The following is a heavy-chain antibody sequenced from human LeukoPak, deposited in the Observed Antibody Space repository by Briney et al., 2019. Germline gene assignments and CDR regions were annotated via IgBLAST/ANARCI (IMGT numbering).Heavy chain of an antibody. D-gene: IGHD2-2*01. V-gene: IGHV4-59*08. CDR2: IYYSGST. CDR3: ARQRQGYCSSTSCRPFDY. CDR1: GGSISSYY. J-gene: IGHJ4*02. Sequence: SETLSLTCTVSGGSISSYYWSWIRQPPGKGLEWIGYIYYSGSTNYNPSLKSRVTISVDTSKNQFPLKLSSVTAADTAVYYCARQRQGYCSSTSCRPFDYWGQGTLVTVSS.